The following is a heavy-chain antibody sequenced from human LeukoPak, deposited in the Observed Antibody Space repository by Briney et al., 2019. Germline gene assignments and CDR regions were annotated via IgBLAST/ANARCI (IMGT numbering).Heavy chain of an antibody. Sequence: PGRPLRLSCAASGFTFNRHWMSWVRQVPGKGLEWVANIKEDGGEKSYVASVKGRFTISRDNAKNSLFLQMNSLRAEDTAVYYCARGPYYYGPGTYQYFDYWGHGILVTVSS. D-gene: IGHD3-10*01. V-gene: IGHV3-7*01. CDR3: ARGPYYYGPGTYQYFDY. CDR1: GFTFNRHW. CDR2: IKEDGGEK. J-gene: IGHJ4*01.